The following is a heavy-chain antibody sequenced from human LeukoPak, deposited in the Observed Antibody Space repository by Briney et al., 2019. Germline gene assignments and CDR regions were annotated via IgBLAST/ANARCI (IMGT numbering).Heavy chain of an antibody. CDR1: GFTFINYV. CDR2: ISGSADKT. V-gene: IGHV3-23*01. Sequence: PGGSLRLSCAASGFTFINYVMNWVRQAPGKGLEWVSSISGSADKTYDADSVKGRFTISRDNSKNTLSLQMNSLRVEDTAVYYCARRGGSRGWGAFDIWGQGTIVTVSS. CDR3: ARRGGSRGWGAFDI. D-gene: IGHD6-19*01. J-gene: IGHJ3*02.